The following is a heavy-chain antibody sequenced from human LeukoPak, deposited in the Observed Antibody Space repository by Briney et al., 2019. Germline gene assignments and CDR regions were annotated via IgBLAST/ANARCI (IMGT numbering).Heavy chain of an antibody. Sequence: PSQTLSLTCTVSGGSISSGGYYWSWIRQHPGKGLEWIGYIYYGGSTYYNPSLKSRVTISVDTSKNQFSLKLSSVTAADTAVYYCARDSSSSGWYDYWGQGTLVTVSS. J-gene: IGHJ4*02. V-gene: IGHV4-31*03. D-gene: IGHD6-19*01. CDR3: ARDSSSSGWYDY. CDR1: GGSISSGGYY. CDR2: IYYGGST.